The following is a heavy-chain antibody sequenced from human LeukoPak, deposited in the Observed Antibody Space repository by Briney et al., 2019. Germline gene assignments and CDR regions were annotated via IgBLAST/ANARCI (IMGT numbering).Heavy chain of an antibody. D-gene: IGHD6-25*01. CDR3: ARFAAGGSYYYYMDV. Sequence: GGSLRLSCAASGFTFSHYWMSWLRQPPGKGLEWVSNIGTSSTTIYYADSVKGRFTISRDNAKNSLYLQMNSLRADDTAVYYCARFAAGGSYYYYMDVWGKGTTVTVSS. CDR1: GFTFSHYW. V-gene: IGHV3-48*01. CDR2: IGTSSTTI. J-gene: IGHJ6*03.